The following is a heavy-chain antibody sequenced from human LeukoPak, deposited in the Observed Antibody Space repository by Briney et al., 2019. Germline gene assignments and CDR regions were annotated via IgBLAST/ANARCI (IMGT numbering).Heavy chain of an antibody. D-gene: IGHD2-2*01. V-gene: IGHV6-1*01. Sequence: ASQTLSLTCAISGDSVSTASNAWYWIRQSPSRGLEWLGRTYYRSTWYNDYAVSVRGRITVNPDTSKNQFSLRLNSVTPEDTAVYYCARRLTQYDCFDPWGRGILVTVSS. CDR1: GDSVSTASNA. CDR2: TYYRSTWYN. CDR3: ARRLTQYDCFDP. J-gene: IGHJ5*02.